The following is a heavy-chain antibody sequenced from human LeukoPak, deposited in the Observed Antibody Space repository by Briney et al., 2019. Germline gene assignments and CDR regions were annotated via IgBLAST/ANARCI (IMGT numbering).Heavy chain of an antibody. CDR3: AKRFDD. CDR1: GFTFDDYD. V-gene: IGHV3-48*01. J-gene: IGHJ4*02. Sequence: QPGGSLRLSCAASGFTFDDYDMSWVRQAPGKGLEWVSYISSVSSSTIYYADSVKGRFTISRDNAKNSLYLQMNSLGAEDTAVYYCAKRFDDWGQGTLVTVSS. CDR2: ISSVSSSTI.